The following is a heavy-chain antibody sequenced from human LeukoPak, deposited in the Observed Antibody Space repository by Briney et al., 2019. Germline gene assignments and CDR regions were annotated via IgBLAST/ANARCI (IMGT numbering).Heavy chain of an antibody. CDR1: GFSVDDYA. J-gene: IGHJ4*02. CDR3: AKNRSGWYYLDY. V-gene: IGHV3-9*01. D-gene: IGHD6-19*01. CDR2: ITWNSAPI. Sequence: CLRLSWAAAGFSVDDYAMDWVRHVRGKGREWGSGITWNSAPIGYADSVKGRFTISRDNSKNSLYLQMNSLTVGDTAVYYCAKNRSGWYYLDYWGQGTLVTVSS.